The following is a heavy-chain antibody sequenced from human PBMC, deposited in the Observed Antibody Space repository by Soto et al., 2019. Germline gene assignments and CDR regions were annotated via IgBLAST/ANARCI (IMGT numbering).Heavy chain of an antibody. CDR1: GYTFTGYY. D-gene: IGHD6-19*01. CDR3: ARVYGYSSGWFDY. V-gene: IGHV1-2*04. CDR2: INPNSGGT. Sequence: SVKVSCKASGYTFTGYYMHWVRQAPGQGLEWMGWINPNSGGTNYAQKFQGWVTMTRDTSISTAYMELSRLRSDDTAVYYCARVYGYSSGWFDYWGQGTLVTVSS. J-gene: IGHJ4*02.